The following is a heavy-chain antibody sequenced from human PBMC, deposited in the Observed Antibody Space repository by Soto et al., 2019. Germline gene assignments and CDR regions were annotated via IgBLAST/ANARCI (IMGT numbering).Heavy chain of an antibody. V-gene: IGHV3-23*01. CDR3: ANLGGHNYASFGL. Sequence: PGGSLRLSCAASGFTFSNYAMAWVRQAPGKGLEWVSSISGSGGSTYFADSVKGRFTISRDNSKNTLYLQMNTLRAEDTAVYHSANLGGHNYASFGLCGQGTLVTVSS. CDR1: GFTFSNYA. CDR2: ISGSGGST. J-gene: IGHJ4*02. D-gene: IGHD5-18*01.